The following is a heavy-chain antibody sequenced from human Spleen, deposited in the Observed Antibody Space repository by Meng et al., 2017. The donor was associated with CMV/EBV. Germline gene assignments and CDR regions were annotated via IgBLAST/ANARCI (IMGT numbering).Heavy chain of an antibody. CDR2: VNHHGIT. D-gene: IGHD3-22*01. CDR1: DGSFSGHF. J-gene: IGHJ4*02. V-gene: IGHV4-34*01. CDR3: AREAAGDYDSSGPVDY. Sequence: GSLRLSCAVYDGSFSGHFWTWIRQSPGKGLEWIGEVNHHGITKYHSSLKSRVTISVDTSKRQFSLSLTSVTAADTAVYYCAREAAGDYDSSGPVDYWGQGTLVTVSS.